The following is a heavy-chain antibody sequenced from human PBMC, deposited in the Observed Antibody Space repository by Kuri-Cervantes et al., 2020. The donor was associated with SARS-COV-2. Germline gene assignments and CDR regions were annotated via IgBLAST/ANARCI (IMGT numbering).Heavy chain of an antibody. CDR1: GFTFSSYA. Sequence: GESLKIPCAASGFTFSSYAMHWVRQAPGKGLEWVAVISYDGSNKYYADSVKGRFTISRDNSKNTLYLQMNSLRAEDTAVYYCAAPRYYDILTGYQFDYWGQGTLVTVSS. J-gene: IGHJ4*02. D-gene: IGHD3-9*01. V-gene: IGHV3-30-3*01. CDR2: ISYDGSNK. CDR3: AAPRYYDILTGYQFDY.